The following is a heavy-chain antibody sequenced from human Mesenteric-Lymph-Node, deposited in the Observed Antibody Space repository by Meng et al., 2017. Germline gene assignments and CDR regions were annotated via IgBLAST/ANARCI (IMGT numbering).Heavy chain of an antibody. V-gene: IGHV3-64*01. CDR1: GFTFSSYA. CDR3: ARSKGDYLYDYYGMDV. CDR2: IISNGGST. J-gene: IGHJ6*02. D-gene: IGHD2-8*01. Sequence: GESLKIPCAASGFTFSSYAMHWVRQAPGKGLEYVSTIISNGGSTYHANSVKGRFTISRDNSKNTLYIQMGSLRAEDMAVYYCARSKGDYLYDYYGMDVWGQGTTVTVSS.